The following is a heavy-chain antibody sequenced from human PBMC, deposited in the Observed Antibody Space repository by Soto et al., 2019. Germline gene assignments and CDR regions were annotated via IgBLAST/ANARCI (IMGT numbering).Heavy chain of an antibody. CDR2: IWYDGSNK. Sequence: WGSLRLSCAASGFTFSSYGMHWVRQAPGKGLEWVAVIWYDGSNKYYADSVKGRFTISRDNSKNTLYLQMNSLRAEDTAVYYCAREPTCGYSYGLFDYWGQGTLVTVSS. J-gene: IGHJ4*02. D-gene: IGHD5-18*01. CDR3: AREPTCGYSYGLFDY. V-gene: IGHV3-33*01. CDR1: GFTFSSYG.